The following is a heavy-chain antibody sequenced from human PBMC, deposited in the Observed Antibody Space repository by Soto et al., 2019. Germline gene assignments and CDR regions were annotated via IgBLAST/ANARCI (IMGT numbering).Heavy chain of an antibody. V-gene: IGHV4-30-2*01. D-gene: IGHD3-10*01. J-gene: IGHJ5*02. CDR2: IYHSGIT. CDR1: GGSISSGGYS. Sequence: SETLSLTCAVPGGSISSGGYSWSLIRHPPWKGLDWICYIYHSGITYYNPSLKIRVTISVDRSKNHFSLKLICVTAADTAVYYCARVPGPWGQGTMVTVSS. CDR3: ARVPGP.